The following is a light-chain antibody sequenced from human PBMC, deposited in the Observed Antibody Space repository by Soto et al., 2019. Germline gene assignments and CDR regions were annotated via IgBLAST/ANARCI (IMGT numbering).Light chain of an antibody. Sequence: QSVLTQPPSASGTPGQRVTISCSGSSSNIGSNFVYWYQQLPGTAPKLLIYNNNQRPSGVPDRSSGSKSGTSASLAISGLRSEDEADYYCATWDDSLSGVFGGGTKLTVL. CDR1: SSNIGSNF. CDR2: NNN. CDR3: ATWDDSLSGV. V-gene: IGLV1-47*02. J-gene: IGLJ3*02.